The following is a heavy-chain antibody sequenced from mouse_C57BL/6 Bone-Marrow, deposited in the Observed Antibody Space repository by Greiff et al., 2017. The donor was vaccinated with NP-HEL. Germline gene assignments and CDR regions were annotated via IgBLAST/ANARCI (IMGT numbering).Heavy chain of an antibody. CDR2: IYPGSGST. CDR1: GYTFTSYW. CDR3: ARGRGTTDY. V-gene: IGHV1-55*01. Sequence: QVHVKQPGAELVKPGASVKMSCKASGYTFTSYWITWVKQRPGQGLEWIGDIYPGSGSTNYNEKFKSKATLTVDTSSSTAYMQLSSLTSEDSAVYYCARGRGTTDYWGQGTTLTVSS. J-gene: IGHJ2*01. D-gene: IGHD5-5*01.